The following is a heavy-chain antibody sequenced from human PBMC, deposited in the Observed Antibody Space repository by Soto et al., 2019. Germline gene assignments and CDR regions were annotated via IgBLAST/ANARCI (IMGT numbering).Heavy chain of an antibody. V-gene: IGHV4-59*01. CDR2: VYYTGST. D-gene: IGHD3-22*01. J-gene: IGHJ4*02. CDR3: ARGRTVRNYADDSSDYFYFFDY. CDR1: GDSISTFY. Sequence: LSAALSLTCTVSGDSISTFYWGWMRQSPGKELEWIGYVYYTGSTNYNPSLKSRVTISVDRSKNQFSLKLTSANAADTAVYYCARGRTVRNYADDSSDYFYFFDYWGQGTQVTVSS.